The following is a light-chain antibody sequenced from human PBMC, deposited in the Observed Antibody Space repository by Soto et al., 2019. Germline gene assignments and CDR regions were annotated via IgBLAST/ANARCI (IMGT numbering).Light chain of an antibody. CDR2: DAS. CDR1: QSISSW. J-gene: IGKJ4*01. V-gene: IGKV1-5*01. Sequence: DIQMTQSPSTLSASVGDRVSITCRASQSISSWLAWFQQKPGKAPKLLIYDASNLESWVPSRFSGSECGTEFTLTISRLQPDDFATYYCQQYNSYPLTFGGGTRVELK. CDR3: QQYNSYPLT.